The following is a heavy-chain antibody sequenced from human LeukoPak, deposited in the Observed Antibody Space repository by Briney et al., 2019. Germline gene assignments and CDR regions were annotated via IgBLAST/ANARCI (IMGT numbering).Heavy chain of an antibody. D-gene: IGHD2-2*01. CDR1: GFTFDDYG. J-gene: IGHJ4*02. V-gene: IGHV3-20*04. Sequence: GGSLRLSCAASGFTFDDYGMSWVRQAPGKGLEWVSGISWNGGSTGYADSVKGRFTISRDNAKNSLYLQMNSLRAEDTALYYCATLGYCSSTSCYALDYWGQGTLVTVSS. CDR3: ATLGYCSSTSCYALDY. CDR2: ISWNGGST.